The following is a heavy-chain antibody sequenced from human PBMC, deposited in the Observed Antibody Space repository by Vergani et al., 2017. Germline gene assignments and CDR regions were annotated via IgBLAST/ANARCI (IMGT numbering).Heavy chain of an antibody. Sequence: VQLVESGGGVVQPGRSLRLSCAASGFTFSSYSMNWVRQAPGKGLEWVSSISSSSSYIYYADSVKGRFTISRDNAKNSLYLQMNSLRAEDTAVYYCARGRLRDLDYWGQGTLVTVSS. J-gene: IGHJ4*02. CDR1: GFTFSSYS. CDR3: ARGRLRDLDY. D-gene: IGHD5-18*01. CDR2: ISSSSSYI. V-gene: IGHV3-21*01.